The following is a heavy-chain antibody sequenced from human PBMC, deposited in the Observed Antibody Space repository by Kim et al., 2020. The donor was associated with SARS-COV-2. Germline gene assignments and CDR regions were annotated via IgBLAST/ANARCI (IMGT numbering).Heavy chain of an antibody. D-gene: IGHD6-19*01. CDR1: GFTFDDYA. Sequence: GGSLRLSCAASGFTFDDYAMHWVRQAPGKGLEWVSGISWNSGSIGYADSVKGRFTISRDNAKNSLYLQMNSLRAEDTALYYCAKDSSSGCFDYWGQGTLVTVSS. CDR2: ISWNSGSI. CDR3: AKDSSSGCFDY. J-gene: IGHJ4*02. V-gene: IGHV3-9*01.